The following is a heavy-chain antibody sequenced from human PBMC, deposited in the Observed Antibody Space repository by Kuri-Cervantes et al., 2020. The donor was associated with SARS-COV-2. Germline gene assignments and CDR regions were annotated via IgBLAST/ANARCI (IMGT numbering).Heavy chain of an antibody. D-gene: IGHD5-12*01. V-gene: IGHV3-74*01. CDR3: AKDRVRRGYSGYVILDY. CDR1: GFTFSSYW. J-gene: IGHJ4*02. Sequence: GESLKISCAASGFTFSSYWMHWVRQAPGMGLVWVSRINNDGSSTSYADFVKGRVTISRDNAKNTAYLQIHSLRAEDTAVYYCAKDRVRRGYSGYVILDYWGQGTLVTVSS. CDR2: INNDGSST.